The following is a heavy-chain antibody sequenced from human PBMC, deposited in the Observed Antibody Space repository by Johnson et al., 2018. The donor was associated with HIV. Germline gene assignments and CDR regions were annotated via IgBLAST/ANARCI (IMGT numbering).Heavy chain of an antibody. J-gene: IGHJ3*02. CDR2: IYSGGDT. CDR1: GFTFDDYG. Sequence: VQLVESGRGVVRPGGSLRVSCAASGFTFDDYGMSWVRQAPGKGLEWVSVIYSGGDTYYADSMRGRLTISRDNAKNSLYLQMNSLRTEDTALYYCAKDIASGYTNGGTLDIWGQGTMVTVSS. CDR3: AKDIASGYTNGGTLDI. V-gene: IGHV3-20*04. D-gene: IGHD6-19*01.